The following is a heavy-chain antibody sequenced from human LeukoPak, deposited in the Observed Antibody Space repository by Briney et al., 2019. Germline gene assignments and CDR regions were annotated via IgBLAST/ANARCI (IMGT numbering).Heavy chain of an antibody. CDR1: GFTFDDYA. CDR2: ISWNSGSI. CDR3: AKEDAIDYSSGCLDY. D-gene: IGHD6-19*01. Sequence: GGSLRLSCAASGFTFDDYAMHWVRQAPGKGLEWVSGISWNSGSIGYADSVKGRFTISRDNAKNSLYLQMNSLRAEDTALYYCAKEDAIDYSSGCLDYWGQGTLVTVSS. V-gene: IGHV3-9*01. J-gene: IGHJ4*02.